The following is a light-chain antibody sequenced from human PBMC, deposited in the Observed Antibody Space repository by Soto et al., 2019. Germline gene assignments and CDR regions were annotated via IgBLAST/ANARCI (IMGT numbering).Light chain of an antibody. CDR2: GIS. CDR3: LQDYNYPWT. CDR1: QSVNSNY. V-gene: IGKV3D-7*01. Sequence: EMVRTQSPALLSVSPGESATLSCRASQSVNSNYLAWYQQHPGQPPRLLIYGISTRATGIPARFSGSGSGTDFTLTISSLQPEDFATYYCLQDYNYPWTFGQGTKVDIK. J-gene: IGKJ1*01.